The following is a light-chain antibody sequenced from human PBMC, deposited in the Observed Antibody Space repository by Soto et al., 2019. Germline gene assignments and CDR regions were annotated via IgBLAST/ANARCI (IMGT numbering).Light chain of an antibody. CDR3: QQYSNWPPIT. CDR1: QSVSIH. V-gene: IGKV3-15*01. Sequence: EIVLTQSPATLSLSPGERAPLSCRASQSVSIHLAWYQQKPGQAPRLLIYDTSTRATGIPARFSGSGSGTEFTLTISSLQSEDFAVYYCQQYSNWPPITFGQGTRLEIK. CDR2: DTS. J-gene: IGKJ5*01.